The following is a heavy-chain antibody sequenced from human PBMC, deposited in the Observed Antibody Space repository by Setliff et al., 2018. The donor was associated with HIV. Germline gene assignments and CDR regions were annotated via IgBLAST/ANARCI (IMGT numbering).Heavy chain of an antibody. J-gene: IGHJ3*01. CDR3: AREDASGNHAFDF. CDR2: IYFSGNT. D-gene: IGHD2-2*01. V-gene: IGHV4-39*07. CDR1: GGSIASSIYY. Sequence: PSETLSLTCTVSGGSIASSIYYWGWIRQPPGEGLEWIGNIYFSGNTNYNPSLMSRATMSVDTSKNQFSLELRSVTVADTAVYFCAREDASGNHAFDFWGQGKMVTVSS.